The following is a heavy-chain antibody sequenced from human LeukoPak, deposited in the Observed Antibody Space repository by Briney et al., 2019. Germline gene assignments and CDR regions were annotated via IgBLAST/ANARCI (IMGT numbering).Heavy chain of an antibody. J-gene: IGHJ5*02. Sequence: PSETLSLTCAVYGGSFSGYYWSWIRQPPGKGLEWIGEINHSGSTNYNPSLKSRVTISVDTSKNQFPLKLSSVAAADAAVYYCVRGLGLRPIASWFDPWGQGTLVTVSS. CDR1: GGSFSGYY. V-gene: IGHV4-34*01. CDR2: INHSGST. D-gene: IGHD4-17*01. CDR3: VRGLGLRPIASWFDP.